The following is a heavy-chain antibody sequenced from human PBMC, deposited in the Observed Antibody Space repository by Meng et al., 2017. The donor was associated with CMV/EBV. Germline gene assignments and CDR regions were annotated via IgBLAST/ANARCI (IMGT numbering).Heavy chain of an antibody. CDR1: GFSLSTTGMR. J-gene: IGHJ6*02. V-gene: IGHV2-70D*14. D-gene: IGHD1-1*01. CDR3: ARYNSRGMDV. CDR2: IDWDDDK. Sequence: SGPTLVKPTQTLTLTCTFSGFSLSTTGMRVTWIRQPPGKALEWLARIDWDDDKFYGTSLKTRLTISKDTSKNQVVLTMTNMDPVDTGTYYCARYNSRGMDVWGQGTTVTVSS.